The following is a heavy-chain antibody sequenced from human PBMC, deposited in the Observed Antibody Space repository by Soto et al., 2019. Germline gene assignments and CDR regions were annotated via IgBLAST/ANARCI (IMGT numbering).Heavy chain of an antibody. V-gene: IGHV4-59*01. CDR1: GGSISSYY. CDR3: ARVTSMDYYVDY. D-gene: IGHD2-2*03. Sequence: PSETLSLTCTASGGSISSYYWSWIRQPPGKGLEWIGYIYYSGSTNYNPSLKSRATISVDTSQNQFSLKLSSVTAADTAVHDGARVTSMDYYVDYWGQGTLVTVSS. CDR2: IYYSGST. J-gene: IGHJ4*02.